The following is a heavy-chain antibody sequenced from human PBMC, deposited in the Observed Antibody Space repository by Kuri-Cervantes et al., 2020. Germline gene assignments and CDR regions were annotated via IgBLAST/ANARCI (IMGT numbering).Heavy chain of an antibody. J-gene: IGHJ6*03. Sequence: LRLSCAVYGGSFSSYYWSWIRQPPGKGLEWIGYIYYSGSTNYNPSLKSRVTISVDTSKNQFSLKLSSVTAADTAVYYCARAPWVAATRYYYMDVWGKGTTVTVSS. CDR2: IYYSGST. V-gene: IGHV4-59*01. CDR1: GGSFSSYY. D-gene: IGHD2-15*01. CDR3: ARAPWVAATRYYYMDV.